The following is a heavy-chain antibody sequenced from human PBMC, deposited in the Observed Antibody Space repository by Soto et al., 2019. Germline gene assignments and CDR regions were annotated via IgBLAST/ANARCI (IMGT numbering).Heavy chain of an antibody. J-gene: IGHJ6*02. CDR2: FYSGDST. V-gene: IGHV3-53*02. Sequence: EVQLVETGGGLIQPGGSLRLSCAASGCTVSNNYISWVRQAPGKGLEWVSLFYSGDSTYYADSVKGRFTISRDNSKNTLYLQMNSLRAEDTAVYYCVRDLNVWGQGTTVTVSS. CDR1: GCTVSNNY. CDR3: VRDLNV.